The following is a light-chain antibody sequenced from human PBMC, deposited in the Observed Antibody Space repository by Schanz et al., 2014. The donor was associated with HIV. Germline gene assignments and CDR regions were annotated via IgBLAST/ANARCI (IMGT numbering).Light chain of an antibody. CDR1: HDISNY. CDR2: AAS. V-gene: IGKV1-9*01. CDR3: QQVNTYPFT. Sequence: GDKVTITCRASHDISNYLAWYQQRSGRAPKFLIYAASTLQSGVPSRFSGSGSGTDFTLTVTNLQPEDFATYFCQQVNTYPFTFGPGTKVDV. J-gene: IGKJ3*01.